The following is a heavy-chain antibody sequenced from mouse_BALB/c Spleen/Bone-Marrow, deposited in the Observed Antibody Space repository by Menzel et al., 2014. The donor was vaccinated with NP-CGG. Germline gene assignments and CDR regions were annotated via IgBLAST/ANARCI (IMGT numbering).Heavy chain of an antibody. CDR1: GYTFTCYD. CDR3: ARSGDSSGYGFAY. Sequence: VKLQESGPELVKPGALVKISCKASGYTFTCYDINWVKQRPGQGLEWIGWIYPGDGSTKYNEKFKGKATLTGDKSSSTAYMQLSSLTSENSAVYFCARSGDSSGYGFAYWGQGTLVTVSA. D-gene: IGHD3-2*01. J-gene: IGHJ3*01. CDR2: IYPGDGST. V-gene: IGHV1S56*01.